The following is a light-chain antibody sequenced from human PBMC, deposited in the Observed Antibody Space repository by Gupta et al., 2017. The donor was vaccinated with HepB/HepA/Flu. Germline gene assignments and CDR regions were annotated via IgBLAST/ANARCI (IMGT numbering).Light chain of an antibody. CDR3: AAWDDSLSGFVV. J-gene: IGLJ2*01. CDR1: SSNIGSNY. Sequence: ISCSGSSSNIGSNYVYWYQQLPGTATKLLIYRNNQRPSGVPDRFSGSKSGTSASLAISGLRSEDEADYYCAAWDDSLSGFVVFGGGTKLTVL. CDR2: RNN. V-gene: IGLV1-47*01.